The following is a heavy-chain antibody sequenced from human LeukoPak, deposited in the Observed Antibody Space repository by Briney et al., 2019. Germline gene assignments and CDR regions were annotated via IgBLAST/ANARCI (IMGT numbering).Heavy chain of an antibody. V-gene: IGHV3-7*01. CDR1: GFTFSSYW. Sequence: GGSLRLSCAASGFTFSSYWMTWVRQAPGKGLEWVANIKQDESEKYYVDSVKGRFTTSRDNAKNSLYLQMNSLRVEDTAVYYCASAAATHQWAIDIWGQGTMVTVSS. CDR2: IKQDESEK. J-gene: IGHJ3*02. CDR3: ASAAATHQWAIDI. D-gene: IGHD6-13*01.